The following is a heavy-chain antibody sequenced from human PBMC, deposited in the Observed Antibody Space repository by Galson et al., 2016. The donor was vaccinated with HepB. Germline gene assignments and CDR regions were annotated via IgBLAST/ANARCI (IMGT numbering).Heavy chain of an antibody. V-gene: IGHV1-46*01. J-gene: IGHJ4*02. Sequence: SVTVSCKASGSTLTSYYINWVRQAPGQGLEWIGIRNPIDGTTSQAEQFQGRVTMTRDTSTSTVYMELGSLRSEDTAVCFCARGGYYDSSGSLRYWGQGTLVTVSS. CDR1: GSTLTSYY. D-gene: IGHD3-22*01. CDR3: ARGGYYDSSGSLRY. CDR2: RNPIDGTT.